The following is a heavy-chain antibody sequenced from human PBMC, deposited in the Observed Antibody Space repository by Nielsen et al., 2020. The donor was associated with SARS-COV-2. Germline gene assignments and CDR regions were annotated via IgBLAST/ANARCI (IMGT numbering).Heavy chain of an antibody. Sequence: GESLKISCAASGFTFNNYAMHWVRQAPGKGLEWVAVIWYDGSNKYYADSVKGRVTISRDNSKNTLYLQMNSLRAEDTAIYYCAGDGGGGYDIREGFDYWGQGTLATVSS. CDR3: AGDGGGGYDIREGFDY. V-gene: IGHV3-33*08. CDR1: GFTFNNYA. CDR2: IWYDGSNK. D-gene: IGHD3-9*01. J-gene: IGHJ4*02.